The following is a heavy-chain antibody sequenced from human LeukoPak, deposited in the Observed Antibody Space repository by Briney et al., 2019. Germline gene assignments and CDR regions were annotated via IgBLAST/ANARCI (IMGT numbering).Heavy chain of an antibody. CDR3: AKCGIAAQNYYYYGMDV. Sequence: QPGRSLRLSCAASGFTLSSYGMHWVRQAPGKGLEWVAVISYDGSNKYYADSVKGRFTISRDNSKNTLYLQMNSLRAEDTAVYYCAKCGIAAQNYYYYGMDVWGQGTTVTVSS. J-gene: IGHJ6*02. CDR2: ISYDGSNK. CDR1: GFTLSSYG. V-gene: IGHV3-30*18. D-gene: IGHD6-6*01.